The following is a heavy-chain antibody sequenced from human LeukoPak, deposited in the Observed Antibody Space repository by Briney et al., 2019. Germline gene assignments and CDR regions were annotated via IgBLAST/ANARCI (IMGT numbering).Heavy chain of an antibody. V-gene: IGHV3-23*01. D-gene: IGHD3-10*01. CDR1: GFTFSTYG. Sequence: GGSLRLSCAASGFTFSTYGMSWVRQAPGKGLEWVSAIGGSGGGTYYADSVKGRFTISRDNSKNTLYLQMNSLRAEDTAVYYCAKGLRGVIIALDYWGQGTLVTVSS. CDR2: IGGSGGGT. J-gene: IGHJ4*02. CDR3: AKGLRGVIIALDY.